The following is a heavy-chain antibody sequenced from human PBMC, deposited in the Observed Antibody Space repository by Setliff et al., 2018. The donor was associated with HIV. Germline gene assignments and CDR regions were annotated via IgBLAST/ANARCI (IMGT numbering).Heavy chain of an antibody. Sequence: PSETLSLTCSVSGGSISGYYWTWIRQRPGKGLEWIGSVSQSGSTYYNPSLKSRITISVDRSKNLFSLKLISVTAADQGVYYCARVPVAGANWFDPWAWEPWSPLL. D-gene: IGHD2-21*01. CDR2: VSQSGST. J-gene: IGHJ5*02. CDR1: GGSISGYY. V-gene: IGHV4-59*05. CDR3: ARVPVAGANWFDP.